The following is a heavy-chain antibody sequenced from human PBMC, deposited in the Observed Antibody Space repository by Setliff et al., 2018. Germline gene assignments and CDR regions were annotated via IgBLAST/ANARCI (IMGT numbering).Heavy chain of an antibody. CDR3: ARWGENSGRPDWRAFDI. V-gene: IGHV4-59*01. J-gene: IGHJ3*02. CDR1: GGSINNYH. CDR2: VGYNGNT. D-gene: IGHD1-26*01. Sequence: PSETLSLTCTVSGGSINNYHWNWIRQPPGKGLEWIGYVGYNGNTHYNPSLNSRVTMSVDTSKNQFSLKLTSVSAAGTAVYYCARWGENSGRPDWRAFDIWGQGTMVTVSS.